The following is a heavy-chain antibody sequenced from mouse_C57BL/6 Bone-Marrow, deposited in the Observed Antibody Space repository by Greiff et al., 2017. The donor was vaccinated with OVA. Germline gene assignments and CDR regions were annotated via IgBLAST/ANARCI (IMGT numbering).Heavy chain of an antibody. CDR3: ARRVYYDYDETLYYAMDY. V-gene: IGHV2-2*01. CDR2: IWSGGST. CDR1: GFSLTSYG. J-gene: IGHJ4*01. D-gene: IGHD2-4*01. Sequence: QVQLKESGPGLVQPSQSLSITCTVSGFSLTSYGVHWVRQSPGKGLEWLGVIWSGGSTDYNAAFISRLSISKDNSKSQVFFKMNSLQADDTAIYYCARRVYYDYDETLYYAMDYWGQGTSVTVSS.